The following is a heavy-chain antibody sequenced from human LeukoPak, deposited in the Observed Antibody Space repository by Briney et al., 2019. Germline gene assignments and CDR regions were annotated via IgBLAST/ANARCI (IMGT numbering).Heavy chain of an antibody. CDR1: GGSISSSSYY. J-gene: IGHJ3*02. CDR3: ARAPIAAAGGAFDI. CDR2: IYYSGST. V-gene: IGHV4-39*07. Sequence: SETLSLTCTVSGGSISSSSYYWGWIRQPPGKGLEWIGSIYYSGSTYYNPSLKSRVTISVDTSKNQFSLKLSSVTAADTAVYYCARAPIAAAGGAFDIWGQGTMVTVSS. D-gene: IGHD6-13*01.